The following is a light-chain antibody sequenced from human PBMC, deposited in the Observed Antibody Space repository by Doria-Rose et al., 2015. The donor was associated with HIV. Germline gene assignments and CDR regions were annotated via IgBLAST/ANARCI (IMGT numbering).Light chain of an antibody. CDR1: QSISNW. CDR3: QHFDKYFSWT. J-gene: IGKJ1*01. V-gene: IGKV1-5*03. CDR2: KAS. Sequence: DIRLTQSPSTLSASIGDRVTITCRASQSISNWLAWYQQKPGQAPKLLIYKASTLQSGVPSRFSGSGSGTEFTLTINSLQPDDFATYYCQHFDKYFSWTFGLGTKVDIK.